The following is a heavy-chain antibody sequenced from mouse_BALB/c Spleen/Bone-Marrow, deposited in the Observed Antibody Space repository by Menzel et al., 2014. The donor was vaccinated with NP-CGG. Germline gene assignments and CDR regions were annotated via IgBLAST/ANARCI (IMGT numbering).Heavy chain of an antibody. CDR1: GYTFTEYT. D-gene: IGHD2-2*01. CDR2: INPNNGGT. J-gene: IGHJ1*01. Sequence: VQLQQSGPELVKPGASVKISCKISGYTFTEYTMHWVKQSHGKSLEWIGGINPNNGGTSYNQKFKGKSTLTVDKSSSTAYKELRSLTAEDSAVYYCARKEYGYDRYFVVWGAGTTVTVSS. CDR3: ARKEYGYDRYFVV. V-gene: IGHV1-26*01.